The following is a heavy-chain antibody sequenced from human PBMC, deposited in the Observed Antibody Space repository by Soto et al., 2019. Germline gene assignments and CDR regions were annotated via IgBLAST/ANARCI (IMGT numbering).Heavy chain of an antibody. CDR3: ARVSSPDFDI. V-gene: IGHV4-30-2*01. CDR1: GGSISSGGYS. CDR2: IYHSGST. J-gene: IGHJ3*02. D-gene: IGHD6-6*01. Sequence: QLQLQESGSGLVKPSQTLSLTCAVSGGSISSGGYSWSWIRQPPGKGLEWIGYIYHSGSTYYNPSLKXXVXIXXDRSKNQFSLKLSSVTAADTAVYYCARVSSPDFDIWGQGTMVTVSS.